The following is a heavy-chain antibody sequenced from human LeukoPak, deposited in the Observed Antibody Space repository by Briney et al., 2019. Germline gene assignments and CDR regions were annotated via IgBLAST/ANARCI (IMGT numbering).Heavy chain of an antibody. CDR3: ARGVYGSYYFDY. CDR2: INHSGST. V-gene: IGHV4-34*01. Sequence: PSETLSLTCAVYGGSFSGYYWSWIRQPPGKGLEWIGEINHSGSTNYNPSLKSRVTISVDTSKSQFSLKLSSVTVADTAVYYGARGVYGSYYFDYWGQGTLVTVSS. D-gene: IGHD5/OR15-5a*01. J-gene: IGHJ4*02. CDR1: GGSFSGYY.